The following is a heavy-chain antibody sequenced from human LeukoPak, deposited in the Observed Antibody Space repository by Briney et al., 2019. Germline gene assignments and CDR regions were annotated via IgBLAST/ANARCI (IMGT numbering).Heavy chain of an antibody. Sequence: GGSLRLSCAASGITFRSYAMSWVRQAPRKGLQWVSAIICPGGSTYYTDSVKGRFTISRDNSKNTLYLQMSSLSVEDTAVYYCATVGGYYWVQGTLVAVSS. V-gene: IGHV3-23*01. CDR1: GITFRSYA. D-gene: IGHD3-10*01. CDR3: ATVGGYY. J-gene: IGHJ4*02. CDR2: IICPGGST.